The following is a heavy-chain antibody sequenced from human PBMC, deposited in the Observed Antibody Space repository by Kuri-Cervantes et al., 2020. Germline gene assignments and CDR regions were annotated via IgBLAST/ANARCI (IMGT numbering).Heavy chain of an antibody. V-gene: IGHV3-23*01. J-gene: IGHJ4*02. CDR2: ISGSGGST. Sequence: GESLKISCAASGFTFSSYAMSWVRQAPGKGLEWVSAISGSGGSTYYADSVKGRFTISRDNSKNTLYLHMNSLRVDDTAVYFCVREASADWGQGTLVTVSS. CDR3: VREASAD. CDR1: GFTFSSYA.